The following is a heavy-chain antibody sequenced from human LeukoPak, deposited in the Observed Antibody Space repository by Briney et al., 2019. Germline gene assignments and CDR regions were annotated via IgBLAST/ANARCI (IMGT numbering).Heavy chain of an antibody. CDR2: IHISGST. J-gene: IGHJ5*02. V-gene: IGHV4-4*07. D-gene: IGHD1-26*01. Sequence: SETLSLTCTVSGDSISSYYWSWIRQPAGRGLEWIGRIHISGSTNYNPSLKSRVTISVDTSKNQFSLKLSSVTAADTAVYYCARCKKGATGPFWFDPWGQGTLVTVSS. CDR3: ARCKKGATGPFWFDP. CDR1: GDSISSYY.